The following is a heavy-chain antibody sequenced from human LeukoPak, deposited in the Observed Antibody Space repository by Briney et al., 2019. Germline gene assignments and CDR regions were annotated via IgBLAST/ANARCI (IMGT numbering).Heavy chain of an antibody. J-gene: IGHJ6*03. CDR1: GYSISSGCY. V-gene: IGHV4-38-2*02. Sequence: PSETLSLTCTASGYSISSGCYCGWIRQPPGKGLEWIGSIYHSGSTYYNPPLKSRVTISVDTSKNQFSPKLSSVTAADTAVYYCARGLTYYYFCSCHHPGSYYMDVWGKGTTVTVSS. D-gene: IGHD3-3*01. CDR3: ARGLTYYYFCSCHHPGSYYMDV. CDR2: IYHSGST.